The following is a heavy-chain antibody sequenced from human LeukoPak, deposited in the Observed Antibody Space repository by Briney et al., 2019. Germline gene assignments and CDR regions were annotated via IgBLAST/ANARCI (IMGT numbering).Heavy chain of an antibody. D-gene: IGHD6-13*01. CDR3: ARDGTAAGLYFDL. CDR1: GFTFTDYW. J-gene: IGHJ4*01. Sequence: PGGSLRLSCAVSGFTFTDYWMNWVRQAPGKGLEWVASIRQDGGEKSYVDSVKGRFTNSRDNTKNSLYLQINSLRAEDTAVYYCARDGTAAGLYFDLWGQGTLVTVSS. CDR2: IRQDGGEK. V-gene: IGHV3-7*01.